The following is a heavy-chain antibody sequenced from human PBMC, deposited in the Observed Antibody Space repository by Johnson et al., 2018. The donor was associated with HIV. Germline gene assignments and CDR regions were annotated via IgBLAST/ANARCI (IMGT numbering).Heavy chain of an antibody. CDR3: TRDWGEDGYTWGLAFDI. CDR1: GFRFRSYV. D-gene: IGHD5-24*01. V-gene: IGHV3-30*19. CDR2: ISKDGDNE. Sequence: QMQLVESGGGVVQPGRSLRLSCAASGFRFRSYVMHWVRQAPGKGLESVAVISKDGDNEYYADSVKGRFTVSRDHSKNTLNLQMNSLRPEDTGVYYCTRDWGEDGYTWGLAFDIWGQGTMVTVSS. J-gene: IGHJ3*02.